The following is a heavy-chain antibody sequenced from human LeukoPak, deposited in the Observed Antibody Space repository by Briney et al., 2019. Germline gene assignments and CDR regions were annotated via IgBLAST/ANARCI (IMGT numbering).Heavy chain of an antibody. Sequence: GGSPRLSCAASGFTFSSYWMSWVRQAPGKGLEWVANIKQDGSEKYYVDSVKGRFTISRDNAKNSLYLQMNSLRAEDTAVYYCARRSYDYGDYVGGGDVWGQGTTVTVSS. CDR1: GFTFSSYW. CDR2: IKQDGSEK. D-gene: IGHD4-17*01. V-gene: IGHV3-7*01. J-gene: IGHJ6*02. CDR3: ARRSYDYGDYVGGGDV.